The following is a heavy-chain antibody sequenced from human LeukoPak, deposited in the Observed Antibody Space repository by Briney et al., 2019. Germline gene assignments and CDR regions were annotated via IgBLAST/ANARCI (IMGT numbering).Heavy chain of an antibody. CDR1: GITLSNYG. CDR2: LRGSGGGT. CDR3: AKQVSCDTTTCYSGMPPDY. V-gene: IGHV3-23*01. J-gene: IGHJ4*02. Sequence: GGSLRLSCAVSGITLSNYGMSWVRQAPGKGLEWVAGLRGSGGGTNYADSVKGRFTISRDDSRNTVYLQMNNLRAEDTAVYYCAKQVSCDTTTCYSGMPPDYWGQGTLVTVSS. D-gene: IGHD2/OR15-2a*01.